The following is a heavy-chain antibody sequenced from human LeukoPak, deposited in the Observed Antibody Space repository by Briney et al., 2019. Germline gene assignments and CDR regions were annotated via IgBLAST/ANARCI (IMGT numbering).Heavy chain of an antibody. CDR3: VRQFDY. CDR2: FYTSGST. CDR1: GGSVSSGTYC. J-gene: IGHJ4*02. V-gene: IGHV4-61*02. Sequence: SETLSLTCTVSGGSVSSGTYCWGWIRQPAGKGLEWIGRFYTSGSTNYNPSLKSRVTISVDTSRNQFSLKLSPVTAADTAVYYCVRQFDYWGQGTLVTVSS.